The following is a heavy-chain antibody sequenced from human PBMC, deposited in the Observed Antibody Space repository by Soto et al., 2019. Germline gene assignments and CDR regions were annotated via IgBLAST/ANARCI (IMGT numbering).Heavy chain of an antibody. Sequence: EVQLVESGGGLVKPGGSLRLSCAASGFTFSNAWMSWVRQAPGKGLEWVGRIKSKTDGGTTDYAAPVKGRFTISRDDSKNTLYLQMNSLKTEDTAVYYCSRDGDHGEVYFDYWGQGTLVTVSS. CDR3: SRDGDHGEVYFDY. CDR2: IKSKTDGGTT. CDR1: GFTFSNAW. V-gene: IGHV3-15*01. D-gene: IGHD4-17*01. J-gene: IGHJ4*02.